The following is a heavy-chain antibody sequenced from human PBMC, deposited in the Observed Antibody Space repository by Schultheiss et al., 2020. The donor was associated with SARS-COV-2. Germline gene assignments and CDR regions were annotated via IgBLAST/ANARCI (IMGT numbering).Heavy chain of an antibody. CDR3: AIMRGNFDY. V-gene: IGHV4-34*01. CDR2: INHSGST. CDR1: GGSFSGYY. D-gene: IGHD3-10*01. J-gene: IGHJ4*02. Sequence: SETLSLTCAVYGGSFSGYYWNWIHQPPGKGLEWIGEINHSGSTYYNPSLKSRVTISVDTSKNQFSLKLSSVTAADTAVYYCAIMRGNFDYWGQGTLVTVSS.